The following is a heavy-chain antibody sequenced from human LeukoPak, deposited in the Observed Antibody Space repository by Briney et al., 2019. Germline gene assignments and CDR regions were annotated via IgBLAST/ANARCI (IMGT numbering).Heavy chain of an antibody. CDR3: AKDPSSGWYEGWYFDY. D-gene: IGHD6-19*01. CDR1: GFTFSSYA. CDR2: ISGGSGST. Sequence: GGSLRLSCAASGFTFSSYAMSWVRQAPGKGLAWVSTISGGSGSTYCADSVKGRFTISRDNSKNTLYLQMNSLRDEDTAVYYCAKDPSSGWYEGWYFDYWGQGTLVTVSS. J-gene: IGHJ4*02. V-gene: IGHV3-23*01.